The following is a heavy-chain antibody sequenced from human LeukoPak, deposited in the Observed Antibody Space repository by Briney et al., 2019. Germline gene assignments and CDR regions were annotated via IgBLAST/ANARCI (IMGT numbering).Heavy chain of an antibody. D-gene: IGHD3-3*01. Sequence: ASVKVSCKVSGHTLTELSMHWVRQAPGKGLEWMGGFDPEDGETIYAQKFQGRVTMTEDTSTDTAYMELSSLRSEDTAVYYCATGPLEWLPYYYYYMDVWGKGTTVTVSS. CDR2: FDPEDGET. CDR3: ATGPLEWLPYYYYYMDV. V-gene: IGHV1-24*01. CDR1: GHTLTELS. J-gene: IGHJ6*03.